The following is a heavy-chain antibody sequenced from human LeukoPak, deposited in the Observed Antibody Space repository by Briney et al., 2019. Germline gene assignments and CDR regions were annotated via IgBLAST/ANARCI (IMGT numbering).Heavy chain of an antibody. CDR3: AKDLCDSSGSRYDY. V-gene: IGHV3-48*01. CDR1: GFTFNAFG. J-gene: IGHJ4*02. D-gene: IGHD3-22*01. CDR2: IGTTSGAI. Sequence: GGSLRLSCAASGFTFNAFGMNWVRQAPGKGLEWVSYIGTTSGAIYYADSVKGRFTISRDSAKNSLYLQMNSLRAEDTAVYYCAKDLCDSSGSRYDYWGQGTLVTVSS.